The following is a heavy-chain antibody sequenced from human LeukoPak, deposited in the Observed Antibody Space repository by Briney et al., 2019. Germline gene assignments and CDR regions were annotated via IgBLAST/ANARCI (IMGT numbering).Heavy chain of an antibody. CDR2: IRYDGTNK. Sequence: GGSLRLSCAASGFTFSSYDMHWVRQAPGKGLEWVAFIRYDGTNKYYADSVKGRFTISRDNSKNTLYLQMNSLRAEDTAVYYCAKDALDIVVVPAARARYYYYYMDVWGKGTTVTVSS. CDR1: GFTFSSYD. V-gene: IGHV3-30*02. J-gene: IGHJ6*03. D-gene: IGHD2-2*03. CDR3: AKDALDIVVVPAARARYYYYYMDV.